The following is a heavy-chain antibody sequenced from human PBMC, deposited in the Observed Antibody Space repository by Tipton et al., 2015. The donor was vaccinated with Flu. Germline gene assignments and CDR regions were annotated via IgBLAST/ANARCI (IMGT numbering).Heavy chain of an antibody. CDR2: IYYSGNT. V-gene: IGHV4-39*07. J-gene: IGHJ5*02. D-gene: IGHD3-3*02. Sequence: TLSLTCTVSGGSISSISHYWGWIRQSPGKGLEWIVSIYYSGNTYYNPSLKSRVTISVDTSKNQFSLKLSSVTAADTAVYYCVRSLSRANWFDPWGQGTLVTASS. CDR1: GGSISSISHY. CDR3: VRSLSRANWFDP.